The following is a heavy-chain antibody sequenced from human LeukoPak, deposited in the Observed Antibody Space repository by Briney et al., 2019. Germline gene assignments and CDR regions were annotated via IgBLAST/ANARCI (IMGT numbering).Heavy chain of an antibody. J-gene: IGHJ4*02. D-gene: IGHD3-3*01. CDR2: ITVSGGNT. CDR3: AKDAAYDFWSGYLFHTIKDY. Sequence: PGGSLRLSCAVSGFTFSSHAMSWVRQAPGKGLEWVSIITVSGGNTYYADSVKGRFTISRDNSKNTLYLQMNSLRAEDTAVYYCAKDAAYDFWSGYLFHTIKDYWGQGTLVTVSS. V-gene: IGHV3-23*01. CDR1: GFTFSSHA.